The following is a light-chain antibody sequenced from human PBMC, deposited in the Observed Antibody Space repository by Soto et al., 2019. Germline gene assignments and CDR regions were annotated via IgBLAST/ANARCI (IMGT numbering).Light chain of an antibody. CDR1: QSISYY. V-gene: IGKV1-39*01. CDR3: QRSFRTPLT. J-gene: IGKJ4*01. Sequence: DIQMTQSPSSLSASVGDRVTITCRASQSISYYLNWYQQKPGKAPKLLIYAASSLQSGVPSRFSGSGSETDFTLTISSLQPEDFATYYCQRSFRTPLTLGEGTQVEMK. CDR2: AAS.